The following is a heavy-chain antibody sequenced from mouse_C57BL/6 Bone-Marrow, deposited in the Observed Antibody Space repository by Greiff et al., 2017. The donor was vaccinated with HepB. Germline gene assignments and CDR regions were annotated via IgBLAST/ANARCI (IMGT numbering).Heavy chain of an antibody. D-gene: IGHD1-1*01. Sequence: DVQLVESGGGLVQPGGSMKLSCVASGFTFSNYWMNWVRQSPEKGLEWVAQIRLKSDNYATHYAESVKGRFTISRDDSKSSVYLQMNNLRAEDTGIYYCTENYGSSLGGYFDVWGTGTTVTVSS. CDR3: TENYGSSLGGYFDV. CDR1: GFTFSNYW. V-gene: IGHV6-3*01. J-gene: IGHJ1*03. CDR2: IRLKSDNYAT.